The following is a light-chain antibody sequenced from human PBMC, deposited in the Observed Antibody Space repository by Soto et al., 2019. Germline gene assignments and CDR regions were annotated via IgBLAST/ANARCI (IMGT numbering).Light chain of an antibody. J-gene: IGKJ1*01. CDR3: QQGYSSRWT. Sequence: DIQMTQSPSSLSASVGDRVTITCRASQNIRSYLNWYQQKQGKAPQLLIYATSSLQTGVPSRFSASASGTDFSLVISDLQPEDSATYYCQQGYSSRWTSGRGTKVEI. CDR1: QNIRSY. CDR2: ATS. V-gene: IGKV1-39*01.